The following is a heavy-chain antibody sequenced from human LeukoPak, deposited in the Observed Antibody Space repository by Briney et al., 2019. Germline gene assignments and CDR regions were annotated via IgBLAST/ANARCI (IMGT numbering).Heavy chain of an antibody. CDR2: IIPILGIA. V-gene: IGHV1-69*04. Sequence: SVKVSCKASGGTFSSYAISWVRQAPGQGLEWMGRIIPILGIANYAQKFQGRVTITADKSTSTAYMELSSLRSEDTAVYYCARIGYYYYDSSGFWFDPCGQGTLVTVSS. J-gene: IGHJ5*02. CDR3: ARIGYYYYDSSGFWFDP. D-gene: IGHD3-22*01. CDR1: GGTFSSYA.